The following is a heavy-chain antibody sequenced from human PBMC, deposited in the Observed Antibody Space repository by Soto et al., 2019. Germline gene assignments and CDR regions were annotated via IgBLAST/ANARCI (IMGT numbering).Heavy chain of an antibody. Sequence: EVQLLESGGGLVQRGGSLRLSCVVSGFNFGSYAMRGVRHDPDKGPEGVAILGGHAFTTYYADSVKGRFTISGDKSKSTLLLKRNSLRADDAGVYYGAKELRPSLNFFYCMDVCCRGSSVTFSS. J-gene: IGHJ6*03. V-gene: IGHV3-23*01. CDR3: AKELRPSLNFFYCMDV. CDR1: GFNFGSYA. D-gene: IGHD2-2*01. CDR2: LGGHAFTT.